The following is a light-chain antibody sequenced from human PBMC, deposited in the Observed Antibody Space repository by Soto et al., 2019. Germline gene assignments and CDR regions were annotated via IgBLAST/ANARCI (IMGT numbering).Light chain of an antibody. CDR2: EVS. CDR1: SRDVGGNNY. CDR3: LSYAGSTNYV. Sequence: QSALTQPPSASGSPGRSVSSSCTGTSRDVGGNNYVSWYQQHPGKAPKLMIYEVSKRPSGVPDRFSGSKSGNTASLTVSGLQAEDEADYFCLSYAGSTNYVFGTGTKVTX. J-gene: IGLJ1*01. V-gene: IGLV2-8*01.